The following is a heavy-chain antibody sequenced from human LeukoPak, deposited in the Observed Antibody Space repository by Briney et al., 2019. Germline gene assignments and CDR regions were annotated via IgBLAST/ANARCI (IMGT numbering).Heavy chain of an antibody. CDR3: ARDNYYGSGNDY. J-gene: IGHJ4*02. V-gene: IGHV3-30*04. D-gene: IGHD3-10*01. CDR1: GFTFSSYA. Sequence: PGRSLRLSCAASGFTFSSYAMHWVRQAPGKGLEWVAVISYDGSNKYYADSVKDRFTISRDNSKNTLYLQMNSLRAEDTAVYYCARDNYYGSGNDYWGQGTLVTVSS. CDR2: ISYDGSNK.